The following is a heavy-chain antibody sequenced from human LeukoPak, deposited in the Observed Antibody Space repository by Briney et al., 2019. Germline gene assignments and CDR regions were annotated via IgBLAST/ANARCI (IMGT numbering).Heavy chain of an antibody. Sequence: GSLRLSCAASGFTFSSYAMSWVRQAPGKGLEWXXXISGSGGSTYYADSVKGRFTISRDNSKNTLYLQMNSLRAEDTAVYYCAKDRKPGIAVPGYKYFDYWGQGTLVTVSS. CDR1: GFTFSSYA. V-gene: IGHV3-23*01. J-gene: IGHJ4*02. D-gene: IGHD6-19*01. CDR2: ISGSGGST. CDR3: AKDRKPGIAVPGYKYFDY.